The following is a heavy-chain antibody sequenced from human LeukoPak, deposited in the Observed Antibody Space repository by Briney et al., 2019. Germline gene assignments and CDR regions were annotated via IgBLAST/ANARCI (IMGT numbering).Heavy chain of an antibody. J-gene: IGHJ4*02. D-gene: IGHD3-22*01. V-gene: IGHV3-23*01. Sequence: GGSLRLSCAVSGITLSNYGMSWVRQAPGKGLEWVAGISGSGGRTNYADSVKGRFTISRYNPKNTLYLQMNSLRAEDTAVYFCAKRGVVIRVILVGFHKEAYYFDSWGQGALVTVSS. CDR1: GITLSNYG. CDR2: ISGSGGRT. CDR3: AKRGVVIRVILVGFHKEAYYFDS.